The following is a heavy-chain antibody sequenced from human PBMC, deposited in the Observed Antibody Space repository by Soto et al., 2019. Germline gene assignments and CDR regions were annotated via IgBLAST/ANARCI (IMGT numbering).Heavy chain of an antibody. D-gene: IGHD2-2*03. V-gene: IGHV4-4*02. CDR3: ARVGYCISTSCYARGTHKSYYDY. J-gene: IGHJ4*02. CDR1: GGCISSSNW. Sequence: SETLSLTCAVSGGCISSSNWWSWVRQPPGKGLEWIGEIYHSGSTNYNPSLKSRVTISVDKSKNQFSLKLSSVTAADTAVYYCARVGYCISTSCYARGTHKSYYDYWGQGTLVTVSS. CDR2: IYHSGST.